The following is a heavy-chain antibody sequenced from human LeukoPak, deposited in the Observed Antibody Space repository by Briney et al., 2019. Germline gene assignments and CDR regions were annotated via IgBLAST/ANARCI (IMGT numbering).Heavy chain of an antibody. V-gene: IGHV3-30*03. CDR1: GFTFSSYG. CDR3: ARARTGTIYYYYGMDV. Sequence: GRSLRLSCAASGFTFSSYGMHWVRQAPGKGLEWVAVISYDGSNKYYADSVKGRFTISRDNSKNTLYLQMNSLRAEDTAVYYCARARTGTIYYYYGMDVWGQGTTVTVSS. J-gene: IGHJ6*02. D-gene: IGHD1-1*01. CDR2: ISYDGSNK.